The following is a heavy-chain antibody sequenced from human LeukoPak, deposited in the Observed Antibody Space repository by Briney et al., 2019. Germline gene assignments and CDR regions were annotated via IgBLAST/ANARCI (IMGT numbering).Heavy chain of an antibody. V-gene: IGHV3-23*01. CDR2: ISGSGGST. D-gene: IGHD3-22*01. J-gene: IGHJ4*02. CDR3: AKDPGTYYYDSSGYFDY. Sequence: GGSLRLSCAASGFTFSSYAMSWVRQAPGEGLEWVSAISGSGGSTYYADSVKGRVTISRDNSKNTLYLQMNSLRAEDTAVYYCAKDPGTYYYDSSGYFDYWGQGTLVTVSS. CDR1: GFTFSSYA.